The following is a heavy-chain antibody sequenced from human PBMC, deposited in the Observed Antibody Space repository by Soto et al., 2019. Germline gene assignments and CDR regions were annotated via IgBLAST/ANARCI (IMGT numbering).Heavy chain of an antibody. Sequence: GGSLRLSCAASGFTFSSYSMNWVRQAPGKGLEWVSSISSSSSYIYYADSVKGRFTISRDNAKNSLYLQMNSLRAEDTAVYYCAREYGSSGYYGMDVWGQGTTVTVSS. CDR2: ISSSSSYI. CDR3: AREYGSSGYYGMDV. CDR1: GFTFSSYS. V-gene: IGHV3-21*01. D-gene: IGHD3-22*01. J-gene: IGHJ6*02.